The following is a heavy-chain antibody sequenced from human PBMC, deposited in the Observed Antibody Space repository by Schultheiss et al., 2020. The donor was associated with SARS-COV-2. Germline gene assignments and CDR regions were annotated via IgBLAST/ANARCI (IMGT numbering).Heavy chain of an antibody. J-gene: IGHJ5*02. CDR3: ARMGYCSSPSCYAGLNWFDP. CDR1: GYSISSGYY. V-gene: IGHV4-38-2*01. D-gene: IGHD2-2*01. Sequence: SETLSLTCAVSGYSISSGYYWGWIRQPPGKGLEWIGSIYHSGSTYYNPSLKSRVTISVDTSKNQFSLKLSSVTAADTAVYYCARMGYCSSPSCYAGLNWFDPWGQGTLVTVSS. CDR2: IYHSGST.